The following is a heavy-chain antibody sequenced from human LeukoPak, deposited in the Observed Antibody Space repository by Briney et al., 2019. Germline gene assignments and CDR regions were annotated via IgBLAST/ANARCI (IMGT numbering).Heavy chain of an antibody. CDR3: AKLSSGYPYVNFDY. J-gene: IGHJ4*02. V-gene: IGHV3-23*01. CDR1: GFTFSSYA. D-gene: IGHD6-13*01. Sequence: QPGGSLRLSCAASGFTFSSYAMSWVRQAPGKGLEWVSTISGSGGSTYYADSVKGRFTISRDNSKNTLYLQMNSLRAEDTAVYYCAKLSSGYPYVNFDYWGQGTLVTVSS. CDR2: ISGSGGST.